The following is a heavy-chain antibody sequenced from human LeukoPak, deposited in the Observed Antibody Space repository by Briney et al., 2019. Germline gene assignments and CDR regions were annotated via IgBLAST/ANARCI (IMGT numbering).Heavy chain of an antibody. Sequence: ASVKVSCKASGGTFSSYAISWVRQAPGQGLEWMGGIIPIFGTANYAQKFQGRVTITADESTSTAYMELSSLRSEDTAVYYCARSQLELRAFDIWGQGTMVTVSS. CDR3: ARSQLELRAFDI. D-gene: IGHD1-7*01. CDR1: GGTFSSYA. J-gene: IGHJ3*02. V-gene: IGHV1-69*13. CDR2: IIPIFGTA.